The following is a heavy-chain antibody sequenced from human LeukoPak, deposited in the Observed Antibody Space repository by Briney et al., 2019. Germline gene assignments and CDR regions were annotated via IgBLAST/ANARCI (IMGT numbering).Heavy chain of an antibody. CDR1: GFTFSSYG. CDR2: ISYDGSNK. CDR3: AKDILPRYSSGWTSGFDY. Sequence: GGPLRLSCAASGFTFSSYGMHWVRQAPGKGLEWVAVISYDGSNKYYADSVKGRFTISRDNSKNTLYLQMNSLRAEDTAVYYCAKDILPRYSSGWTSGFDYWGQGTLVTVSS. V-gene: IGHV3-30*18. D-gene: IGHD6-19*01. J-gene: IGHJ4*02.